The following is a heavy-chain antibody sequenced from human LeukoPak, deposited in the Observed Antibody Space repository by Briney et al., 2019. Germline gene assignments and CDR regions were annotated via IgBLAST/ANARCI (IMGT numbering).Heavy chain of an antibody. CDR2: ISSSASTI. J-gene: IGHJ4*02. CDR1: GFTFSSYE. V-gene: IGHV3-48*03. Sequence: GGSLRLSCAASGFTFSSYEMNWVRQAPGRGLEWVSYISSSASTIYYADSVRGRFTISRDNAKNSLYLQMNSLRAEDTAVYHCATHFDYWGQGTLVTVSS. CDR3: ATHFDY.